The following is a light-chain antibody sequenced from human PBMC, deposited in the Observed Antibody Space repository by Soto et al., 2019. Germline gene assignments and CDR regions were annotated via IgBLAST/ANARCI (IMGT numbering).Light chain of an antibody. CDR2: AAS. J-gene: IGKJ1*01. CDR3: QQLNSYPPWT. V-gene: IGKV1-9*01. Sequence: DIRLTQSPSSLSSSVGDIVTITCRSSQSIGRFLNWHQQKTGKAPKHLIYAASTLQSGVPSRFSGSGSGTEFTLTTNSLQPEDFATYYCQQLNSYPPWTFGQGTKVDI. CDR1: QSIGRF.